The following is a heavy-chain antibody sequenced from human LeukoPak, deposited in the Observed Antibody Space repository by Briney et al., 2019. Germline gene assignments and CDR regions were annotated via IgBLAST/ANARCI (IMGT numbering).Heavy chain of an antibody. J-gene: IGHJ4*02. CDR1: GGSISSYY. D-gene: IGHD3-3*01. Sequence: SETLSLTCTVAGGSISSYYWSWIRQPPGKGLEWIGYIYYSGSTNYNPSLKSRVTISVDTSKNQFSLKLSSVTAADTAVYYCARGGGGSPVFGVVIAYFDYWGQGTLVTVS. CDR2: IYYSGST. V-gene: IGHV4-59*01. CDR3: ARGGGGSPVFGVVIAYFDY.